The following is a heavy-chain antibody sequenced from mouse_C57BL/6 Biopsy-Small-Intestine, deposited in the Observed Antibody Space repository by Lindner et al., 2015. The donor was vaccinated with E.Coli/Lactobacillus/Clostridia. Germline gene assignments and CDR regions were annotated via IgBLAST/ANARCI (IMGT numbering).Heavy chain of an antibody. D-gene: IGHD6-1*01. CDR1: GFSIKDDY. J-gene: IGHJ4*01. Sequence: VQLQESGAELVRPGASVKLSCTASGFSIKDDYMHWVKQRPEQGLEWIGWIDPENGDTEYASKFQGKATITADTSSNTAYLQLSSLTSEDTAVYYCTTPHPYAMDYWGQGTSVTVSS. V-gene: IGHV14-4*01. CDR3: TTPHPYAMDY. CDR2: IDPENGDT.